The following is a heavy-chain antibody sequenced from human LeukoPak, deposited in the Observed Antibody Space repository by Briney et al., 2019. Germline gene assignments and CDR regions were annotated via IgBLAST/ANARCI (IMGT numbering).Heavy chain of an antibody. V-gene: IGHV3-9*01. Sequence: GGSLRLSCAASGFAFDDYAMHWVRQSPGRGLEWVSGISWNSIGIGYADSVKGRFTIPRDNAKNFLYLQMNSLRAEDTALYYCAKGRSFSYADYWGQGTLVTVSS. CDR1: GFAFDDYA. CDR2: ISWNSIGI. CDR3: AKGRSFSYADY. D-gene: IGHD2-8*01. J-gene: IGHJ4*02.